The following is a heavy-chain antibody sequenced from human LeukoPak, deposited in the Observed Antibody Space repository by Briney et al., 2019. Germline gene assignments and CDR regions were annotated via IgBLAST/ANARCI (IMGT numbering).Heavy chain of an antibody. Sequence: PGGSLRLSCAASGFPFSTYWMAWVRQAPGKGLDWVANIRKDGGAKLYAASVKGRFIISRDNAKNSLYLQMNNLRDEDTAVYYCASSHDSSGNDWGQGTLVTV. CDR2: IRKDGGAK. V-gene: IGHV3-7*01. CDR3: ASSHDSSGND. J-gene: IGHJ4*02. D-gene: IGHD3-22*01. CDR1: GFPFSTYW.